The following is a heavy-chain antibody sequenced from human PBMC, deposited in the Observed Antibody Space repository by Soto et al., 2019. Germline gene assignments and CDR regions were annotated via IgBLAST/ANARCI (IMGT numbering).Heavy chain of an antibody. V-gene: IGHV4-31*03. CDR3: ARGLRITTGYFDY. Sequence: SETLSLTCTVSGGSISSGGYYWSWIRQHPGKGLEWIGYIYYSGSTYYNPSLKSRVTISVDTSKNQFSLKLSSVTAADTAVYYCARGLRITTGYFDYWGQGTLVTVSS. D-gene: IGHD3-22*01. CDR2: IYYSGST. CDR1: GGSISSGGYY. J-gene: IGHJ4*02.